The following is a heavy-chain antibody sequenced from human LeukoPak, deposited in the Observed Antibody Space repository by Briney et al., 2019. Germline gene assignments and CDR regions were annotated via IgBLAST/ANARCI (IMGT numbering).Heavy chain of an antibody. CDR3: ARVFPTGHYYYMDV. CDR2: IYHSGST. CDR1: GYSISSGYY. D-gene: IGHD2/OR15-2a*01. Sequence: SETLSLTCAVSGYSISSGYYWGWIRQPPGKGLEWIGSIYHSGSTYYNPSLKSRVTIPVDTSKDQFSLKLSSVTAADTAVYYCARVFPTGHYYYMDVWGKGTTVTVSS. J-gene: IGHJ6*03. V-gene: IGHV4-38-2*01.